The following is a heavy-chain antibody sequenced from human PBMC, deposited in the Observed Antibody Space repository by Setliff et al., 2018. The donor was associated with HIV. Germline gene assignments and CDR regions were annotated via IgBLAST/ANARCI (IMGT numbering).Heavy chain of an antibody. Sequence: PGGSLRLSCAASGFTFSNYWMSWVRQAPGKGLEWVANIKQDGSEKYYVDSVKGRFTISRDNAKNSLYLQMNSLRAEDTAVYYCARDESFSYYYYGMDVWGQGTTVTVSS. CDR2: IKQDGSEK. CDR1: GFTFSNYW. CDR3: ARDESFSYYYYGMDV. J-gene: IGHJ6*02. V-gene: IGHV3-7*01.